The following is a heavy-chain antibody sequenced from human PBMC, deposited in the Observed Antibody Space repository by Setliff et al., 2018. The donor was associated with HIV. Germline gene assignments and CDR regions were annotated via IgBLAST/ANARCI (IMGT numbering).Heavy chain of an antibody. Sequence: ASVKVSCKASGYTFTSYGITWVRQAPGQGLEWMGWINAYNGNTNYVQELQGRVTMTTDTSTSTVYMELRSLRSDDTAVYYCAREGYSGSYFNYYYYLDVWGKGTTVTVSS. CDR1: GYTFTSYG. D-gene: IGHD1-26*01. CDR3: AREGYSGSYFNYYYYLDV. CDR2: INAYNGNT. V-gene: IGHV1-18*01. J-gene: IGHJ6*03.